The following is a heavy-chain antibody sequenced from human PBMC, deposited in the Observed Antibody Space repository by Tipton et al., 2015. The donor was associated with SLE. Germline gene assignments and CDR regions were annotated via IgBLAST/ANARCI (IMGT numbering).Heavy chain of an antibody. J-gene: IGHJ6*03. CDR3: SRGVWYSSSPLDYMDV. V-gene: IGHV1-2*02. D-gene: IGHD6-13*01. CDR1: GYTFTGYY. Sequence: QVQLVQSGAEVKKPGASVKVSCKASGYTFTGYYMHWVRQAPGQGLEWMGWINPNSGGTNYAQKFQGRVTMTRDTSISTAYMDLGRLRSDDTAVYYCSRGVWYSSSPLDYMDVWGKGTTVTVSS. CDR2: INPNSGGT.